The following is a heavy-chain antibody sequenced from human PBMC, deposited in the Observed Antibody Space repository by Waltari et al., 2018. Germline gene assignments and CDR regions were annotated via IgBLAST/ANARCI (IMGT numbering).Heavy chain of an antibody. J-gene: IGHJ4*02. CDR3: AGGSGWLPDS. V-gene: IGHV3-7*04. Sequence: EVHLVESGGGLVQPGGSLRLSCAASGFSFSNYWMNWVRRAPEKGVGWVANNEQDGSEKNDGDSVKGRFTISRDNDKSSVYLQMNSLRAEDTAVYYCAGGSGWLPDSWGQGTLVTVSS. CDR2: NEQDGSEK. D-gene: IGHD6-19*01. CDR1: GFSFSNYW.